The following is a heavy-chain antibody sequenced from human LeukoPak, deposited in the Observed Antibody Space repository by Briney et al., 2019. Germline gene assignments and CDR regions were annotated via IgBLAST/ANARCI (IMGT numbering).Heavy chain of an antibody. D-gene: IGHD1-26*01. CDR3: ARDRGSYYTHFDY. CDR2: IYYSGST. J-gene: IGHJ4*02. CDR1: GGSISSYY. Sequence: SETLSLTCTVSGGSISSYYWSWIRQPPGKGLEWIGYIYYSGSTNYNPSLKSRVTISVDTSKNQFSPKLSSVTAADTAVYYCARDRGSYYTHFDYWGQGTLVTVSS. V-gene: IGHV4-59*01.